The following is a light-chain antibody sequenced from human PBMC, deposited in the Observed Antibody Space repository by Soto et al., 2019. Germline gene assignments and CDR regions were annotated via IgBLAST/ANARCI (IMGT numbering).Light chain of an antibody. CDR3: SSYTSSSTLLYV. J-gene: IGLJ1*01. V-gene: IGLV2-14*01. CDR1: SSAVGGSNY. Sequence: QSALTQPASVSGSPGQSITISCTGTSSAVGGSNYVSWYQQHPGKAPKLMIYDGSNRPSGVSNRFSGSKSGNTASLTISGLQAEDEADYYCSSYTSSSTLLYVFGTGTKLTVL. CDR2: DGS.